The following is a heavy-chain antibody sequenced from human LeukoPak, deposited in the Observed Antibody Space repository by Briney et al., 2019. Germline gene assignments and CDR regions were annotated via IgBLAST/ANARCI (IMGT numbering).Heavy chain of an antibody. J-gene: IGHJ4*02. CDR1: GYTFTSYY. V-gene: IGHV1-46*01. D-gene: IGHD3-22*01. CDR2: INPSGGST. Sequence: ASVKVSCKASGYTFTSYYMHWVRQAPGQGLEWMGIINPSGGSTSYAQKFQGRVTMTTDTSTSTAYMELSSLRSEDTAVYYCARGAPLIDINYDSSGYSFDYWGQRTLVTVSS. CDR3: ARGAPLIDINYDSSGYSFDY.